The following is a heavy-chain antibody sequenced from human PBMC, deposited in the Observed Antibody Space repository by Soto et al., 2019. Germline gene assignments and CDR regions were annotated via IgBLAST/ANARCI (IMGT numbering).Heavy chain of an antibody. J-gene: IGHJ4*02. D-gene: IGHD6-19*01. CDR1: GFTLSNYA. CDR2: IWYDGSNT. CDR3: ARVPRNSDWYLPIDY. Sequence: QVQLEESGGGVVQPGRSLRLSCVASGFTLSNYAMHWVRQAPGKGLEWVAVIWYDGSNTYYADSEKGRFTISRDSSRNTLFLQMNSLRAEDTAVYYCARVPRNSDWYLPIDYWGQGTLVTVSS. V-gene: IGHV3-33*01.